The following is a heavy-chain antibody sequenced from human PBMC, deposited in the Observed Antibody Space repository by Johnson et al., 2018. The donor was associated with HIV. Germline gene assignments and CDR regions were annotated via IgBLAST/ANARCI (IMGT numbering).Heavy chain of an antibody. Sequence: VQLVESGGGVVQPGRSLRLSCAASGFTFSSYGMHWVRQAPGKGLEWVAVIWYDGSNKYYADSVKGRFTISRDNSKNTLDLQMNSLRAEDTAVYYCAREATYSSSWYHDVFDIWGQGTMVTVSS. CDR3: AREATYSSSWYHDVFDI. V-gene: IGHV3-30*19. CDR1: GFTFSSYG. D-gene: IGHD6-13*01. CDR2: IWYDGSNK. J-gene: IGHJ3*02.